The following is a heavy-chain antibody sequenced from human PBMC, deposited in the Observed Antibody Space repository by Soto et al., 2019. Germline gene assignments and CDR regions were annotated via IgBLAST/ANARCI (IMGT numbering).Heavy chain of an antibody. J-gene: IGHJ4*02. Sequence: EVPRLESGGGLVQPGESLRLSCAASGFTFNTFAMGWVRQDPGKGLEWVSLISGSSRDTYYADSVKGRFTISRDNSKNILYLQMNSLRAEDTAVYYCATQDFRGTTGTTWGQGTLVTVSS. CDR3: ATQDFRGTTGTT. V-gene: IGHV3-23*01. CDR1: GFTFNTFA. D-gene: IGHD1-1*01. CDR2: ISGSSRDT.